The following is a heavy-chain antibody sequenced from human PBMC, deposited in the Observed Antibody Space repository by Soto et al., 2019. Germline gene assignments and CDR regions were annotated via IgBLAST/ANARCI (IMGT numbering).Heavy chain of an antibody. CDR2: INPSGGST. CDR1: GYTFTTYY. D-gene: IGHD4-4*01. V-gene: IGHV1-46*01. CDR3: ARELRGDYSGADS. J-gene: IGHJ4*02. Sequence: QVHLVQSGAELRNPGASVKVSCKASGYTFTTYYMHWLRRAPGQGLQWLGVINPSGGSTTYAQKFQDRLTMTRDSSTSTVYMELSSLRSDDTAVYYCARELRGDYSGADSWGQGTLVTVSS.